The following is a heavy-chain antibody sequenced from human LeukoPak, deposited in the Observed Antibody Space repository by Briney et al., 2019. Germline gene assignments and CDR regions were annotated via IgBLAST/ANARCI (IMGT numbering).Heavy chain of an antibody. V-gene: IGHV3-33*01. CDR1: GFTFSSYG. CDR3: ARDAGRYFDWLGY. D-gene: IGHD3-9*01. J-gene: IGHJ4*02. CDR2: IWYDGSNK. Sequence: GGSLRLSCAASGFTFSSYGMHWVRQAPGKGLEWVAVIWYDGSNKYYADSVKGRFTISRDNSKNTLYLQMNSLRAEDTAVYYCARDAGRYFDWLGYWGQGTLVTVSS.